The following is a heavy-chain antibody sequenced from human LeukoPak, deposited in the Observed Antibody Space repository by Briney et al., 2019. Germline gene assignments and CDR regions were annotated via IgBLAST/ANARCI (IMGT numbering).Heavy chain of an antibody. CDR1: GGSFSGYY. D-gene: IGHD1-1*01. Sequence: SETLSLTCAVYGGSFSGYYWSWIRQPPGKGLEWIGEINHSGSTNYNPSLKSRVTISVDTSKNQFSLKLSSVTAADTAVYYCAIRYTYNWFDPWGQGTLVTVSS. V-gene: IGHV4-34*01. CDR2: INHSGST. J-gene: IGHJ5*02. CDR3: AIRYTYNWFDP.